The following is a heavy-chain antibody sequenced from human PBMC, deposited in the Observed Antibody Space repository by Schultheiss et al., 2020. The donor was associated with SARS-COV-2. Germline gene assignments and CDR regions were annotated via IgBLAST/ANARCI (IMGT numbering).Heavy chain of an antibody. J-gene: IGHJ5*02. Sequence: GESLKISCVASGFTLSSYAMSWVRQAPGKGLEWVSSISSSSSYIYYADSVKGRFTISRDNAKNSLYLQMNSLRAEDTAVYYCARGDDDYGDYEWWFDTWGQGTLVTVSS. D-gene: IGHD4-17*01. V-gene: IGHV3-21*01. CDR1: GFTLSSYA. CDR2: ISSSSSYI. CDR3: ARGDDDYGDYEWWFDT.